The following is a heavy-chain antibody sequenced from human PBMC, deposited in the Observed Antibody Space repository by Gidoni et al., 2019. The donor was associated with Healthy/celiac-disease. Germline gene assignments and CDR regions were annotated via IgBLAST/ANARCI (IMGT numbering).Heavy chain of an antibody. CDR3: ARNGVYAAAVAGTPTENYYYYGMDV. Sequence: QVQLVESGGGVVQPGRSLRLSCAASGFTFSRYGMHWVRQAPGKGLEWVAVIWYDGSNKYYADSVKGRFTISRDNSKNTLYLQMNSLRAEDTAVYYCARNGVYAAAVAGTPTENYYYYGMDVWGQGTTVTVSS. CDR1: GFTFSRYG. D-gene: IGHD6-19*01. V-gene: IGHV3-33*01. CDR2: IWYDGSNK. J-gene: IGHJ6*02.